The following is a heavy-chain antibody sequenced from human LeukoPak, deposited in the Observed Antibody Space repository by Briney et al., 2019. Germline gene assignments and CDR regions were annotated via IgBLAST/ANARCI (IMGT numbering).Heavy chain of an antibody. D-gene: IGHD2-2*01. CDR3: AREERYCSSTSCFLYFDY. CDR1: GCTFTSYG. Sequence: ASVKVSCKASGCTFTSYGISWVRQAPGQGLEWMGWISAHNGNTNYAQKLQGRVTMTTDTSTSTAYMELRSLRSDDTAVYYCAREERYCSSTSCFLYFDYWGQGTLVTVSS. V-gene: IGHV1-18*01. J-gene: IGHJ4*02. CDR2: ISAHNGNT.